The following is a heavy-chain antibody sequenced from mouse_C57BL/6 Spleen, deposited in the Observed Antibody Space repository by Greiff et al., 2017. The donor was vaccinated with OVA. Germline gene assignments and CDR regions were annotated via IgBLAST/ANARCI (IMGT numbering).Heavy chain of an antibody. Sequence: VQLQQSGPELVKPGASVKIPCKASGYTFTDYNMDWVKQSHGKSLEWIGDINPNNGGTIYNQKFKGKATLTVDKSSSTAYMELRRLTSEDTAVYYWARGGKWLRPYAMDYWGQGTSVTVSS. CDR2: INPNNGGT. CDR3: ARGGKWLRPYAMDY. CDR1: GYTFTDYN. J-gene: IGHJ4*01. V-gene: IGHV1-18*01. D-gene: IGHD2-2*01.